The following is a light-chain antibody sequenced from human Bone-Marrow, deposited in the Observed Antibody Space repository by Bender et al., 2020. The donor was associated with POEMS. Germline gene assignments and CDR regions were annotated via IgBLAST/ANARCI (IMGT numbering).Light chain of an antibody. Sequence: QSVLTQPPSASGTPGQRVSISCSGSISNIGSNAVSWYQHLPGTAPRLLIYTNNQRPSGVPDRFSGSKSGTSASLDISGLRSEDEADYYCVVWDDSLSVVFGGGTQLTVL. CDR1: ISNIGSNA. V-gene: IGLV1-47*02. J-gene: IGLJ7*01. CDR2: TNN. CDR3: VVWDDSLSVV.